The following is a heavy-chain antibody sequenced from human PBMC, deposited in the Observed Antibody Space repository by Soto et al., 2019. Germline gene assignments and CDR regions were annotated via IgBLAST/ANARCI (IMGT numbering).Heavy chain of an antibody. CDR1: VFTVSSYG. V-gene: IGHV3-33*01. D-gene: IGHD6-13*01. CDR2: IWYDGSNK. J-gene: IGHJ6*02. Sequence: GALRLSCAASVFTVSSYGMHWVREAPGKGLEWVAVIWYDGSNKYYADSVKGRFTISRDNSKNTLYLQMNSLRAEDTAVYYCARDWAAAAYGMDVWGRGTTVTVSS. CDR3: ARDWAAAAYGMDV.